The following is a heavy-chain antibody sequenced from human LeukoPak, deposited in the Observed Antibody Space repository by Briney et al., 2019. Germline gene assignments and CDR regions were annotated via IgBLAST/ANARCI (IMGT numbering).Heavy chain of an antibody. Sequence: PGGSLRLSCAASGFIFSSYGIHWVRQAPGKGLEWVGVISNDGTDKYYADSVKGRFTISRDNSKNTLYLQMNSLRAEDTAVYYCAKVEDYYGSGSYDDAFDIWGQGTMVTVSS. V-gene: IGHV3-30*18. CDR3: AKVEDYYGSGSYDDAFDI. J-gene: IGHJ3*02. D-gene: IGHD3-10*01. CDR2: ISNDGTDK. CDR1: GFIFSSYG.